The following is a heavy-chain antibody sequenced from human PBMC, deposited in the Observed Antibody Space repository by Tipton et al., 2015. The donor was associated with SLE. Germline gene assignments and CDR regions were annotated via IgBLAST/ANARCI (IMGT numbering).Heavy chain of an antibody. J-gene: IGHJ6*03. Sequence: TLSLTCTVPGGSISSYYWSWIRQPPGKGLEWIGYIYTSGSTNYNPSLKSRVTISVDTSKNQFSLKLSSVTAADTAVYYCAYSGYADYYYYMDVWGKGTTVTVSS. CDR3: AYSGYADYYYYMDV. V-gene: IGHV4-4*08. D-gene: IGHD5-12*01. CDR1: GGSISSYY. CDR2: IYTSGST.